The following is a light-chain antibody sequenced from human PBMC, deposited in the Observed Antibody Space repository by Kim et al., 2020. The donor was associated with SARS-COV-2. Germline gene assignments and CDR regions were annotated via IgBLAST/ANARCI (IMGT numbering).Light chain of an antibody. V-gene: IGLV3-1*01. Sequence: SVSPGQTARITSSVDKWGDKYACWYQQKPGQSPVLVIYQDSKRPSGIPERFSGSNSGNTATLTISGTQAMDEADYYCQAWDSSTAVFGGGTQLTVL. CDR3: QAWDSSTAV. J-gene: IGLJ2*01. CDR1: KWGDKY. CDR2: QDS.